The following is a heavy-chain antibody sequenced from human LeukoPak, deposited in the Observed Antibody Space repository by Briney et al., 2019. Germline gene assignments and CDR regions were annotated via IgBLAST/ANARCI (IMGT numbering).Heavy chain of an antibody. CDR1: GGSFSNFV. CDR2: IIPPSGTP. J-gene: IGHJ4*02. Sequence: SVKVSCKASGGSFSNFVLSWVRQASGQGLEWVGGIIPPSGTPKYAQKFEDRVTVTADELTRTAYMGMNSLRSEDTAVYYCMREDMSLWGQGTLVTVSS. CDR3: MREDMSL. V-gene: IGHV1-69*13.